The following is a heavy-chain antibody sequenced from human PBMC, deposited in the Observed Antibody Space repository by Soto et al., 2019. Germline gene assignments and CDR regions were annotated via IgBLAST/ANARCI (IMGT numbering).Heavy chain of an antibody. Sequence: EVQLVESGGGLVKPGGSLRLSCAASGFTFSNSIINWVRQAPGQGLEWVSSISGSSDFLYYADSVKGRFTISRDTATNSLYLQMNSLRAEDKAVYYCATSTWYAFDIWGQGTMVTVS. CDR2: ISGSSDFL. CDR3: ATSTWYAFDI. D-gene: IGHD6-13*01. CDR1: GFTFSNSI. V-gene: IGHV3-21*01. J-gene: IGHJ3*02.